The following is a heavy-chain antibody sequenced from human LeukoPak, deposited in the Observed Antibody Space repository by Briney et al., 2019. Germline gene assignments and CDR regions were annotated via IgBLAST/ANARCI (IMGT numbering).Heavy chain of an antibody. J-gene: IGHJ6*02. Sequence: PSETLSLTCTVSGGSISSSSYYWGWIRQPPGKGLEWIGSIYYSGSTKYNPSLKSRVTISVDMSKNQFSLKLSSVTAADTAVYYCVRMKAGAVASDYYGLDVWGHGTTVTVSS. CDR1: GGSISSSSYY. CDR2: IYYSGST. CDR3: VRMKAGAVASDYYGLDV. V-gene: IGHV4-39*07. D-gene: IGHD6-19*01.